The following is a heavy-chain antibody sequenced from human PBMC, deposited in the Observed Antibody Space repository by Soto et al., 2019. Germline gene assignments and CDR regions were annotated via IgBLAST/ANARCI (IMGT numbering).Heavy chain of an antibody. J-gene: IGHJ4*02. Sequence: QLQLQESGPGLVKPSETLSLTCTVSGGSISSSSYYWGWIRQPPGKGLEWIGSIYYSGSTYYNPSLKRRVTICVDSTKKQFSLKLSSVTAADTAAYYCSRDRNSPFKIVVVTALFDFWGQGTLVTVSS. CDR3: SRDRNSPFKIVVVTALFDF. CDR1: GGSISSSSYY. CDR2: IYYSGST. D-gene: IGHD2-21*02. V-gene: IGHV4-39*02.